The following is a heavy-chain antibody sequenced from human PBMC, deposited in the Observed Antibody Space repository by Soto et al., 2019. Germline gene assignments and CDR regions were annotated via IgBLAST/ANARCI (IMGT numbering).Heavy chain of an antibody. CDR3: ATSNWRPNNSFDP. CDR1: GYTFTDYY. Sequence: QVQLVQSGAEVKKPGASVQVSCKASGYTFTDYYIHWVRQAPGQGLEWMGWISPTSGGTNYAQKFQGRVTMTRDTSIRTAYMELSRLRSDDTAVYYCATSNWRPNNSFDPCGQGTLVTFSS. D-gene: IGHD1-20*01. J-gene: IGHJ5*02. V-gene: IGHV1-2*02. CDR2: ISPTSGGT.